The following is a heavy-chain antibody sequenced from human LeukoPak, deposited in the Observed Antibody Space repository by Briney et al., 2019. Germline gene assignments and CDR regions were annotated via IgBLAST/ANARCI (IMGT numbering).Heavy chain of an antibody. V-gene: IGHV4-4*07. CDR3: ARTTEGGYSNGYFYYYYMDV. Sequence: TSETLSLTCTVSGGSISSYYWSWIRQPAGKGLEWIGRIYTSGSTNYKSSLKSRVTISVDTSKNQFSLKLSSVTAADTAVYYCARTTEGGYSNGYFYYYYMDVWGKGTTVTISS. J-gene: IGHJ6*03. CDR1: GGSISSYY. D-gene: IGHD4-11*01. CDR2: IYTSGST.